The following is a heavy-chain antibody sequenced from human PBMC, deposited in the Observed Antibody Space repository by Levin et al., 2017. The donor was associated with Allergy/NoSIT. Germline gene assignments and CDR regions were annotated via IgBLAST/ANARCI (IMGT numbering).Heavy chain of an antibody. CDR3: ARAYVGGSSAYDPLTAYYIYVMDV. CDR1: GGSFSAYY. V-gene: IGHV4-34*01. D-gene: IGHD5-12*01. J-gene: IGHJ6*02. CDR2: INHSGST. Sequence: PSETLSLTCAVSGGSFSAYYWNWIRQPPGKGLEWIGEINHSGSTNYTPSLKSRVTISVDTSKNQFSLKLTSVTAADTAVYYCARAYVGGSSAYDPLTAYYIYVMDVWGQGTTVTVSS.